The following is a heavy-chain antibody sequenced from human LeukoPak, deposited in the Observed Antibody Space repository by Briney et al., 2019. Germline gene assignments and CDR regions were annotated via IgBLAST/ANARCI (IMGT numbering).Heavy chain of an antibody. CDR1: GYTFTGYH. CDR2: INPQTGGT. J-gene: IGHJ3*02. CDR3: ARDIPGYSSFFDI. D-gene: IGHD1-26*01. V-gene: IGHV1-2*02. Sequence: GASVTVSCKTSGYTFTGYHVHWVRQAPGQGLEWMGWINPQTGGTSSAQKFQGRVTLTRDTSINTAYMGLSRLRSDDTALYYCARDIPGYSSFFDIGGQGTMITVSS.